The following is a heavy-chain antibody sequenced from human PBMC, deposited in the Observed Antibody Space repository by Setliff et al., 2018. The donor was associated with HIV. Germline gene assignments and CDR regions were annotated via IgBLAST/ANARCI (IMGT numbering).Heavy chain of an antibody. V-gene: IGHV4-4*08. CDR3: IIAYSSGWLAPMGFDA. Sequence: PSETLSLTCTVSGGSISSYYWSWIRLPPGKGLEWIGYIYTSGITNYNPSLKSRVTISVDTSKNQFSLKLRSVTAADTAVYYCIIAYSSGWLAPMGFDAWGQGTLVTVSS. J-gene: IGHJ4*02. CDR1: GGSISSYY. D-gene: IGHD6-19*01. CDR2: IYTSGIT.